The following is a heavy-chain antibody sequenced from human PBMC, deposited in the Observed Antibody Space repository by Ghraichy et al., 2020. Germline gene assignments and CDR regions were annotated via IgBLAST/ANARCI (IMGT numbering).Heavy chain of an antibody. V-gene: IGHV3-48*03. Sequence: GESLNISCEASGFTFTSYQMNWVRQAPGKGLEWVSYISSGSAIYYADSVKGRFTISRDNAKNSLYLQMNSLRAEDTAVYFCARSGTVVTPVWYFDLWGRGTLVAVSS. CDR1: GFTFTSYQ. D-gene: IGHD4-23*01. J-gene: IGHJ2*01. CDR2: ISSGSAI. CDR3: ARSGTVVTPVWYFDL.